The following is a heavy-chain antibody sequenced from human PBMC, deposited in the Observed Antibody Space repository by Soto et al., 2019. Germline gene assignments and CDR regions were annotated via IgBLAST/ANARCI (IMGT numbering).Heavy chain of an antibody. V-gene: IGHV1-69*06. Sequence: QMQLVQSGSEVKKPGSSVKVSCKTSGGTFSDFAINWVRQGTGQGLEWMGVITPMFGQANYAQKFQGRLTITTDKSTATVYMEMGSLKSEDTAVYYCARGDYAWGSDRLQVWFDPWGHGTLVSVSS. D-gene: IGHD3-16*02. CDR3: ARGDYAWGSDRLQVWFDP. CDR2: ITPMFGQA. J-gene: IGHJ5*02. CDR1: GGTFSDFA.